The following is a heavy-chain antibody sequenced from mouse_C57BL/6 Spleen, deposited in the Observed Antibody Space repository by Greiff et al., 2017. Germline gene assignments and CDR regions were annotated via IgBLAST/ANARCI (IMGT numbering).Heavy chain of an antibody. D-gene: IGHD4-1*01. V-gene: IGHV1-69*01. CDR3: ARGTNWGYFDV. CDR2: IDPSDSYT. J-gene: IGHJ1*03. Sequence: QVHVKQPGAELVMPGASVKLSCKASGYTFTSYWMHWVKQRPGQGLEWIGEIDPSDSYTNYNQKFKGKSTLTVDKSSSTAYMQLSSLTSEDSAVYYCARGTNWGYFDVWGTGTTVTVSS. CDR1: GYTFTSYW.